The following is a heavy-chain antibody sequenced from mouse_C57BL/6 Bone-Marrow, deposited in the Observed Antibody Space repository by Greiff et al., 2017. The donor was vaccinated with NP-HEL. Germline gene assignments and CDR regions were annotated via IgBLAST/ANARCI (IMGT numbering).Heavy chain of an antibody. V-gene: IGHV1-69*01. Sequence: QVQLQQPGAELVMPGASVKLSCKASGYTFTSYWMHWVKQRPGQGLEWIGEIDPSDSYTNYNQKFKGKSTLTVDKSSSTAYMQLSSLTSEDSAVYYCARSGTHSYWGQGTLVTVSA. J-gene: IGHJ3*01. CDR3: ARSGTHSY. CDR1: GYTFTSYW. CDR2: IDPSDSYT.